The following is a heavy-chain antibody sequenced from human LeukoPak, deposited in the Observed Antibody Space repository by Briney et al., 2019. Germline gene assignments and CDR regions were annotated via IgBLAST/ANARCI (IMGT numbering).Heavy chain of an antibody. CDR1: GFTFSTYA. V-gene: IGHV3-30-3*01. Sequence: RGFLRLSRAASGFTFSTYAIHWVRQAPGKRLEWVAVTSYDGGEKYYAVSVKGRFTISRDNSKNTVSLEMKTLRAEDTAVYYCARGGFFDILTGYYQTQYYLPMDVWGRGTTVTVSS. CDR2: TSYDGGEK. D-gene: IGHD3-9*01. CDR3: ARGGFFDILTGYYQTQYYLPMDV. J-gene: IGHJ6*02.